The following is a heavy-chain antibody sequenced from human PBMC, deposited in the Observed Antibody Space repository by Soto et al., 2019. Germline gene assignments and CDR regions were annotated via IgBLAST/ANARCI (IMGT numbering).Heavy chain of an antibody. CDR2: IIPILGIA. V-gene: IGHV1-69*08. Sequence: QVQVVQSGAEVKKPGSSVKVSCKASGGSYSTYTISWVRQAPGQGLEWMGRIIPILGIANYAQTFQGRVTITADKSTSTAYMELTDLRSEDTAVYYCARESGVDYPLLDYWGQGTLVTVSS. J-gene: IGHJ4*02. CDR1: GGSYSTYT. CDR3: ARESGVDYPLLDY. D-gene: IGHD2-2*01.